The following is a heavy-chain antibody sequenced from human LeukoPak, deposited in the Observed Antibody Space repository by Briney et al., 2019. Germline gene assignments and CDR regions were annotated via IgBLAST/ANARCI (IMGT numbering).Heavy chain of an antibody. D-gene: IGHD3-22*01. V-gene: IGHV4-4*07. Sequence: KPSETLSLTCTVSGGSISSYYWSWIRQPAGKGLEWIGRIYTSGSTSYNPSLKSRVTMSVDTSKNQFSLKLSSVTAADTAVYYCARGGTYYYDSSGYYHTYGGRGTLVTVSS. CDR1: GGSISSYY. CDR3: ARGGTYYYDSSGYYHTY. J-gene: IGHJ4*02. CDR2: IYTSGST.